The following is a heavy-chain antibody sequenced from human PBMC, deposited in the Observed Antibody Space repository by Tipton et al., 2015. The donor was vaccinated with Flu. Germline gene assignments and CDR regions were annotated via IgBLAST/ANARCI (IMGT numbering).Heavy chain of an antibody. D-gene: IGHD4-11*01. CDR3: ARRDFSNYVSEPKNWFDS. Sequence: LRLSCTVSGGSISSGGAYWSWIRQHPGKGLEWIGCIYYSGSTYYNLSLKSRVTISVDRSKNQFSLRLASVTAADTAVYFCARRDFSNYVSEPKNWFDSWGQGTLVTVSS. J-gene: IGHJ5*01. V-gene: IGHV4-31*03. CDR2: IYYSGST. CDR1: GGSISSGGAY.